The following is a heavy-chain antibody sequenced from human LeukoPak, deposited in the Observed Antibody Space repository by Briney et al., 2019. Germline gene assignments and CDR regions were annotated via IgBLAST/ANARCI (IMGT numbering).Heavy chain of an antibody. D-gene: IGHD3-3*01. J-gene: IGHJ3*02. V-gene: IGHV4-39*07. CDR2: IYYSGST. CDR3: ARRYDFWSGYYSDAFDI. CDR1: GGSISSSSYY. Sequence: SETLSLTCTVSGGSISSSSYYWGWIRQPPGKGLEWIGSIYYSGSTYYNPSLKSRVTISVDTSKNQFSLKLSSVTAADTAVYYCARRYDFWSGYYSDAFDIWGQGTMVTVSS.